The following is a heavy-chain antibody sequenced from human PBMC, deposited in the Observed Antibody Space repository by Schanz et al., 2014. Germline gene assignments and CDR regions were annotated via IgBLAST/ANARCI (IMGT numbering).Heavy chain of an antibody. J-gene: IGHJ3*02. D-gene: IGHD2-2*01. Sequence: EVQLVESGGGLIQPGGSLRLSCAASGFTVTSYYMSWVRQAPGKGLEWVSVIYSGDNTYYADSVKGRFTISRDNSKNTLYLQLNSLSAEATAVYYCAKDRLLGYQLQDAFDIWGQGTLVTVSS. CDR3: AKDRLLGYQLQDAFDI. CDR1: GFTVTSYY. CDR2: IYSGDNT. V-gene: IGHV3-66*03.